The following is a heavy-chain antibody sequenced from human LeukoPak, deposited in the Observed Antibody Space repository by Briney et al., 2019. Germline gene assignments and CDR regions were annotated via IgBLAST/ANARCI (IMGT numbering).Heavy chain of an antibody. Sequence: ASVKVSCKASGYTFASYGISWVRQAPGEGLEWMGWTSGYNGNTNYAQKLQGGVTMTTDTSTSTAFMELRSLRSDDTAVYYCARAYSYSYYFDYWGQGTPVTVSS. J-gene: IGHJ4*02. V-gene: IGHV1-18*01. CDR2: TSGYNGNT. CDR1: GYTFASYG. D-gene: IGHD3-10*01. CDR3: ARAYSYSYYFDY.